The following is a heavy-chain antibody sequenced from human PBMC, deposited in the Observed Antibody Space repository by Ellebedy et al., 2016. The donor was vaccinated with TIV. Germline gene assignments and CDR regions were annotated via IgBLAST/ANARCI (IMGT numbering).Heavy chain of an antibody. CDR1: GGSISSYY. CDR3: ARSLVTRWLQHFDY. D-gene: IGHD5-24*01. CDR2: IYYTGST. V-gene: IGHV4-59*01. J-gene: IGHJ4*02. Sequence: MPSETLSLICTVSGGSISSYYWSWIRQPPGKGLEWIGYIYYTGSTNYNPSLKSRVTISVDTSKNQFSLKLSSVTAADTAVYYCARSLVTRWLQHFDYWGQGTLVTASS.